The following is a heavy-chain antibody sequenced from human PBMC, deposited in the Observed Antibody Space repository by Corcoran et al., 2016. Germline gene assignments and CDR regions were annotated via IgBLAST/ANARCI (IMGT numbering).Heavy chain of an antibody. D-gene: IGHD6-13*01. V-gene: IGHV1-46*01. CDR3: ARGQQLAASDAFDI. CDR2: INPSGGST. CDR1: GYTFTSYN. Sequence: QVQLVQSGAVVKQPGASVKVSCKASGYTFTSYNMHWVRQAPGQGLGWMGIINPSGGSTSYAQKFQGRVTMNRDTSTSTVYMELSSLRTEDTAVYYCARGQQLAASDAFDIWGQGTMVTVSS. J-gene: IGHJ3*02.